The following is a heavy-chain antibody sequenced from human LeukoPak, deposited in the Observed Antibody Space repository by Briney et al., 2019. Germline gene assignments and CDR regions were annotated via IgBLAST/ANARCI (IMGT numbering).Heavy chain of an antibody. D-gene: IGHD2-15*01. Sequence: GGSLRLSCEASGFIVSRYRIHWVRQAPGKWLVWISGMKGDGSNTVYAGSVEGRSTVSRDSDNSTLYLHTNSLSAADTAVYYCARWAGYCTGGNCYSVSFYFDSWGQGTQVTVSS. V-gene: IGHV3-74*01. CDR1: GFIVSRYR. CDR3: ARWAGYCTGGNCYSVSFYFDS. J-gene: IGHJ4*02. CDR2: MKGDGSNT.